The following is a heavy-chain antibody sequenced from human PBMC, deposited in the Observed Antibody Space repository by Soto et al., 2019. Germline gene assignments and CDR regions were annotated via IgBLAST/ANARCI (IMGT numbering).Heavy chain of an antibody. D-gene: IGHD2-15*01. V-gene: IGHV1-69*13. CDR3: AREVVAATHYYYYYMDV. Sequence: SVKVSCKASGYTFTSYAMHWVRQAPGQGLEWMGGIIPIFGTANYAQKFQGRVTITADESTSTAYMELSSLRSEDTAVYYCAREVVAATHYYYYYMDVWGKGTTVTVSS. CDR1: GYTFTSYA. CDR2: IIPIFGTA. J-gene: IGHJ6*03.